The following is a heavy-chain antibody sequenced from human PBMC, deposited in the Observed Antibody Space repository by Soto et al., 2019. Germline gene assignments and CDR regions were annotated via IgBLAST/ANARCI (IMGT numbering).Heavy chain of an antibody. CDR1: GGSISSDY. CDR2: VYNNGGT. Sequence: PSETLSLTCTVSGGSISSDYWSWIRQPPGKGLEWVGYVYNNGGTKYNPSLKSRFTISVDTSNNQFSLKLTSVTAADTAVYYCARGYYYDTSGYYSAFDIWGQGTTVTV. D-gene: IGHD3-22*01. J-gene: IGHJ3*02. CDR3: ARGYYYDTSGYYSAFDI. V-gene: IGHV4-59*01.